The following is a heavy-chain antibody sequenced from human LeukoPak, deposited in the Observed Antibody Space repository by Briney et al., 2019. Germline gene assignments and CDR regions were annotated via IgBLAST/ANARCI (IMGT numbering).Heavy chain of an antibody. J-gene: IGHJ4*02. CDR3: TTDLGCSGGSCYSF. V-gene: IGHV3-15*01. D-gene: IGHD2-15*01. CDR1: GFTFSNAW. Sequence: GGSLRLSCAASGFTFSNAWMSWVRQAPGKGLEWVGRIKSKTDGGTKDYAAPVKGRFTISRDDSKNTLYLQMNSLKTEDTAVYYCTTDLGCSGGSCYSFWGQGTLVTVSS. CDR2: IKSKTDGGTK.